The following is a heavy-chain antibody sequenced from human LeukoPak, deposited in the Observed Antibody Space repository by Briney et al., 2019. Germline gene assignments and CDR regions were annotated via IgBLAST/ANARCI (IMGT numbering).Heavy chain of an antibody. CDR3: AKDMYYYDSSGSDF. J-gene: IGHJ4*02. Sequence: GGSLRLSCAASGFTFSSYSMNWVRQAPGKGLEWVSYISSSSSTIYYADSVKGRFTISRDNAKNSLYLQMNSLRAEDTALYYCAKDMYYYDSSGSDFWGQGALVTVSS. V-gene: IGHV3-48*04. CDR2: ISSSSSTI. D-gene: IGHD3-22*01. CDR1: GFTFSSYS.